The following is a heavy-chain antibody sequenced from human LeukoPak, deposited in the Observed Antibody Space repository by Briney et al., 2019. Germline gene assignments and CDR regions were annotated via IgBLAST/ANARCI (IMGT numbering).Heavy chain of an antibody. CDR2: FDYSGST. CDR3: ARHGSAGTA. V-gene: IGHV4-39*01. Sequence: SETLSLTCTVSGGSIRGTSYYWGWIRPPPGKGLEWIGSFDYSGSTYYNASLNSRVTISIDTANKQFSLKLTSVIAAHTAVYYCARHGSAGTAWGQGTQVTVSS. D-gene: IGHD6-13*01. J-gene: IGHJ5*02. CDR1: GGSIRGTSYY.